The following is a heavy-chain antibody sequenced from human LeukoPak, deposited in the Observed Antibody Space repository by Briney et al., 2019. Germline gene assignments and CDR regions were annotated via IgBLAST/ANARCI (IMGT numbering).Heavy chain of an antibody. CDR3: AKAPYYDILTGYFEY. D-gene: IGHD3-9*01. CDR1: GFTFSSYA. V-gene: IGHV3-23*01. J-gene: IGHJ4*02. Sequence: PGGSLRLSCAASGFTFSSYAMSWVRQAPGKGLEWVSAISGSGGSTYYADSVKGRFTISRDNSKNTLYLQMNGLRAEDTAVYYCAKAPYYDILTGYFEYWGQGTLVTVSS. CDR2: ISGSGGST.